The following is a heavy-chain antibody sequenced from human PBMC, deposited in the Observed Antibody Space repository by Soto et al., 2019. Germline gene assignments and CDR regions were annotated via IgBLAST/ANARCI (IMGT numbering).Heavy chain of an antibody. Sequence: VKVSCKASGYTFTGYYMHWVRQAPGQGLEWMGWINPNSGGTNYAQKFQGRVTMTRDTYISTAYMELSRLRSDDTAVYYCAKVYFSDYYDPYWGQGTMVTVSP. V-gene: IGHV1-2*02. J-gene: IGHJ4*02. CDR2: INPNSGGT. CDR1: GYTFTGYY. CDR3: AKVYFSDYYDPY. D-gene: IGHD3-22*01.